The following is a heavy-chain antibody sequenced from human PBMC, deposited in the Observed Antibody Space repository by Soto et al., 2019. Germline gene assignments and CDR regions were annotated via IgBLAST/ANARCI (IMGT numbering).Heavy chain of an antibody. CDR3: AREYSGWYRYFDY. CDR2: ISSSSSTI. CDR1: GFTFSSYS. Sequence: PGGSLRLSCAASGFTFSSYSMNWVRQAPGKGLEWVSYISSSSSTIYYADSVKGRFTISRDNAKNSLYLQMNSLRAEDTAVYYCAREYSGWYRYFDYWGQGTLVTVSS. D-gene: IGHD6-19*01. J-gene: IGHJ4*02. V-gene: IGHV3-48*01.